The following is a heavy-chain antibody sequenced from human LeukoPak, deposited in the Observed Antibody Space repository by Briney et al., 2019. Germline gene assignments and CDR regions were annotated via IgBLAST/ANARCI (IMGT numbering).Heavy chain of an antibody. CDR3: ARAGYTSGWYTDY. Sequence: VKVSCXASGGTFSSYAISWVRQAPGQGLEWMGGIIPIFGTANYAQKFQGRVTITTAESTRTAYMELSSLTSEDTAVYYCARAGYTSGWYTDYWGQGTLVTVSS. J-gene: IGHJ4*02. CDR1: GGTFSSYA. D-gene: IGHD6-19*01. CDR2: IIPIFGTA. V-gene: IGHV1-69*05.